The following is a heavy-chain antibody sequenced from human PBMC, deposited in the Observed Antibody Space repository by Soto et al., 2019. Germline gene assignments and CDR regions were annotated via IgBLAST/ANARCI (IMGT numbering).Heavy chain of an antibody. V-gene: IGHV3-30*18. Sequence: WGSLLVSCASSVFTLISYGMHWVRQAPGKGLEWLAVMSYDGRDKYYADSVRGRFTISRDNSKNTVYLQLNSLRVEDTAVYYCAKARSGSWHEGYYFDNWGQGTMVTVSS. CDR2: MSYDGRDK. CDR3: AKARSGSWHEGYYFDN. D-gene: IGHD2-15*01. CDR1: VFTLISYG. J-gene: IGHJ4*02.